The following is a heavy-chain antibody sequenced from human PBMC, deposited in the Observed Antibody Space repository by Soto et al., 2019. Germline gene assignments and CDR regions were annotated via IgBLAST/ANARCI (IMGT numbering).Heavy chain of an antibody. D-gene: IGHD5-18*01. Sequence: GGSLRLSCAASGFTFSSYAMSWVRQAPGKGLEWVSAISGSGGSTYYADTMKGRFTISRDNSKDTLYLQMNSLRAEDTAVYYCATWWWASLLVDTAMGFDYWGQGTLVTVSS. V-gene: IGHV3-23*01. CDR1: GFTFSSYA. CDR2: ISGSGGST. CDR3: ATWWWASLLVDTAMGFDY. J-gene: IGHJ4*02.